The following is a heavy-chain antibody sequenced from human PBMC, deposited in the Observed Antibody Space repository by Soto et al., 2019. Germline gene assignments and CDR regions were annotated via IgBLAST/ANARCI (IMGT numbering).Heavy chain of an antibody. J-gene: IGHJ5*02. D-gene: IGHD6-19*01. CDR3: ARALFSPIYSSGLYVP. V-gene: IGHV3-21*01. CDR1: GFTFNTYS. Sequence: LRLSCAASGFTFNTYSMNWVRQAPGKGLEWLSSIDSSSRFIFYTDSVKGRFTISRDNAKNSLYLQMNNVRAEDTAVYFCARALFSPIYSSGLYVPWCPGTLVTVSS. CDR2: IDSSSRFI.